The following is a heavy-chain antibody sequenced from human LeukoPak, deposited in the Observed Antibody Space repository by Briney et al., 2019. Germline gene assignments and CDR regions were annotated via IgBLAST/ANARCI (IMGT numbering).Heavy chain of an antibody. Sequence: GGSLRLSCAASGFTFSAYYMSWVRQAPGKGLEWVANIKQDGSEKYYVDSVKGRFTISRDNAKKSLYLRLNSLRAEDTALYYCAREMFSTGWDNWGQGTLVTVSS. CDR2: IKQDGSEK. V-gene: IGHV3-7*01. J-gene: IGHJ4*02. CDR3: AREMFSTGWDN. CDR1: GFTFSAYY. D-gene: IGHD6-19*01.